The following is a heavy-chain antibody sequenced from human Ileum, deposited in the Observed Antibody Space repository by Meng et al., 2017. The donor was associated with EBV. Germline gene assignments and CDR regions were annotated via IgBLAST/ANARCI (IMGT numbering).Heavy chain of an antibody. CDR3: ARGTPGRSYSDY. Sequence: QVQPVQSGPGVKKPGASWKVSCKASDYTFMGYGVSWVRQAPGQGLEWMAWLGAHDGDTSHAPKFQGRVTVSADRPTATAYMELRSLRSDDTAVYYCARGTPGRSYSDYWGQGTLVTVSS. J-gene: IGHJ4*02. D-gene: IGHD3-10*01. V-gene: IGHV1-18*01. CDR2: LGAHDGDT. CDR1: DYTFMGYG.